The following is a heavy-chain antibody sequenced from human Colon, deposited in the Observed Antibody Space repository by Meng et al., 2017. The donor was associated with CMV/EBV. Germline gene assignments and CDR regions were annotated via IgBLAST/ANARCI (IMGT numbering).Heavy chain of an antibody. Sequence: GESLKISCVASGFTFSGYGMNWVRQASGKGLQWVSYISSGSSTIYYADSVRGRFTISRDNAKNSLYLQMNSLRAEDTAVYYCARELYSNYVLGQPQVPSFDYWGQGTLVTVSS. CDR2: ISSGSSTI. CDR3: ARELYSNYVLGQPQVPSFDY. V-gene: IGHV3-48*04. CDR1: GFTFSGYG. J-gene: IGHJ4*02. D-gene: IGHD4-11*01.